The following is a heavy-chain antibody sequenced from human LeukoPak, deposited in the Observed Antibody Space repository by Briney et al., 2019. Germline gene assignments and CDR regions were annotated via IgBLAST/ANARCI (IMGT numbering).Heavy chain of an antibody. CDR2: IWHDGSSK. D-gene: IGHD3-10*01. J-gene: IGHJ4*02. CDR1: GFIFSNYG. Sequence: GGSLRLSCAASGFIFSNYGMHWDRQAPGKGLEWVAVIWHDGSSKYYADSVKGRFSISRDNSKYTLYLQMDKLTAEDTAVYLCARELFRAVRVPDYWGQGTLVTVSS. CDR3: ARELFRAVRVPDY. V-gene: IGHV3-33*08.